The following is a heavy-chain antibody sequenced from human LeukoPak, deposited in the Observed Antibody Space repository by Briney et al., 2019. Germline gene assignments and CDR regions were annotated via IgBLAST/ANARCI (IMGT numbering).Heavy chain of an antibody. Sequence: GASVKVSCKASGYSFTNYGISWVRQAPGQGLEWMGWISAYNGNTNYAQKFQGRVTMTTDTSTSTAYLELRSLGSDDTAVYYCARDYGSSVLRLDYWGQGTLVTVSS. V-gene: IGHV1-18*01. J-gene: IGHJ4*02. D-gene: IGHD5-12*01. CDR1: GYSFTNYG. CDR2: ISAYNGNT. CDR3: ARDYGSSVLRLDY.